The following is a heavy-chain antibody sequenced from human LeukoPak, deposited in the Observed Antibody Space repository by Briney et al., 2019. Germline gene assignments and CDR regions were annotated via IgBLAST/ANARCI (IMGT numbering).Heavy chain of an antibody. CDR1: GGSISSYY. D-gene: IGHD5-12*01. CDR2: IHYSGST. Sequence: SETQSLTCTVSGGSISSYYWSWIRQPPGKGLEWIGYIHYSGSTNYNPSLKSRVTISLDTSNNQFSLKLSSVTAADTAVYYCARMGGYSGYATHWGQGTLVTVSS. J-gene: IGHJ4*02. CDR3: ARMGGYSGYATH. V-gene: IGHV4-59*08.